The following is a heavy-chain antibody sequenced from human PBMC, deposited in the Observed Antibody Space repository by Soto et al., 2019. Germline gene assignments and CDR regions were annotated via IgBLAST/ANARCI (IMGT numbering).Heavy chain of an antibody. Sequence: GVSLRLSCAASGFTISSNYMSWVRQAPGKGLEWVSVIYSGGSTYYADSVKGRFTISRDNSKNTLYLQMNSLRAEDTAVYYCARARSWYDPDYWGQGTLVTVSS. D-gene: IGHD6-13*01. V-gene: IGHV3-66*01. CDR3: ARARSWYDPDY. CDR2: IYSGGST. J-gene: IGHJ4*02. CDR1: GFTISSNY.